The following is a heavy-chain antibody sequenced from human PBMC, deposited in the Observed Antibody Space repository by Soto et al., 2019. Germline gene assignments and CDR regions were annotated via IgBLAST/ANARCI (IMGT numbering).Heavy chain of an antibody. CDR2: IYSTGYA. J-gene: IGHJ5*01. Sequence: SETLSLTCLVSGVSINNAFWNWIRHTPGKGLQWVGYIYSTGYAAYNPSLEARATISMDKSRNQVSLRLTSVTAEDTATYYCARGTNWFLFWGQGTPVTVSS. V-gene: IGHV4-4*08. CDR1: GVSINNAF. CDR3: ARGTNWFLF.